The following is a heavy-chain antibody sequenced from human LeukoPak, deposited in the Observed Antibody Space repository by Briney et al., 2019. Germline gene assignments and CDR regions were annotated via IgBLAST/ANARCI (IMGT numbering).Heavy chain of an antibody. CDR3: ARTGPAYYYDYGWGSYPRFDY. CDR1: GGSFSGYY. Sequence: SETLSLTCAVYGGSFSGYYWSWIRQPPGKGLEWIGEINHSGSTNYNPSLKSRVTISVDTSKNQFSLKLSSVTAADTAVYYCARTGPAYYYDYGWGSYPRFDYWGQGTLVTVSS. CDR2: INHSGST. J-gene: IGHJ4*02. D-gene: IGHD3-16*02. V-gene: IGHV4-34*01.